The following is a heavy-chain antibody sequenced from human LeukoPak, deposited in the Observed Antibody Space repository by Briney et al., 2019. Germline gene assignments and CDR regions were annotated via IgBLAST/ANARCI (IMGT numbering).Heavy chain of an antibody. CDR3: ARHYYDSSGYYYQDY. D-gene: IGHD3-22*01. Sequence: PSETLSLTCTVSGGSISSYYWSWIQQPPGKGLEWIGYIYYSGSTNYNPSLKSRVTISVDTSKNQFSLKLSSVTAADTAVYYCARHYYDSSGYYYQDYWGQGALVTVSS. CDR2: IYYSGST. CDR1: GGSISSYY. J-gene: IGHJ4*02. V-gene: IGHV4-59*08.